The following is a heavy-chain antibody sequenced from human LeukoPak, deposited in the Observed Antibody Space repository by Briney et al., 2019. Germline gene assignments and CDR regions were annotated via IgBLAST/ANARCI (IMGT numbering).Heavy chain of an antibody. CDR3: AKDRGFSYTSGSSELDY. Sequence: GGSLRLSCAASGFTFSGYGMHWVRLAPGKGLEWVAVISYDGSHKYYADSVQGRFIISRDNSRNMVYLQMKSLRDEDTAIYYCAKDRGFSYTSGSSELDYWGQGTPVTVSS. D-gene: IGHD3-10*01. J-gene: IGHJ4*02. CDR1: GFTFSGYG. CDR2: ISYDGSHK. V-gene: IGHV3-30*18.